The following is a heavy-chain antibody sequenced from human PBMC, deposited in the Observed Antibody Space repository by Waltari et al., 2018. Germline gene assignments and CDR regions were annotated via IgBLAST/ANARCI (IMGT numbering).Heavy chain of an antibody. Sequence: EVQLVESGGGLVQPGGSLRLSCAASGFTFSTSWLHWVRQAAGKGRGWVAKIKQDGREEYYVDSVKGRFTITRDNAKNSLYLRMNSLRADDTAVYYCAINIATLNDYWGQGTLVTVSS. CDR2: IKQDGREE. CDR3: AINIATLNDY. D-gene: IGHD6-13*01. J-gene: IGHJ4*02. CDR1: GFTFSTSW. V-gene: IGHV3-7*01.